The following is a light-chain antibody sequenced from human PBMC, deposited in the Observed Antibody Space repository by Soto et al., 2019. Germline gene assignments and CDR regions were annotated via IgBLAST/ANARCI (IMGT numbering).Light chain of an antibody. V-gene: IGKV1-5*03. CDR2: KAS. Sequence: DIQMTPSPSTLSASLGDRVTLPFRASQNINSWLAWYQQKPGKAPNLLIYKASSLETGVPSRFSGSGSGTEFTLTISSLQPDDFASYHCQQYKSYWTFGQGTKVDIK. J-gene: IGKJ1*01. CDR1: QNINSW. CDR3: QQYKSYWT.